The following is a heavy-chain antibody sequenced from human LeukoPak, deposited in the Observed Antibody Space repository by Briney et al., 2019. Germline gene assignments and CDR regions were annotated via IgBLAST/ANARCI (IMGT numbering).Heavy chain of an antibody. V-gene: IGHV4-59*01. CDR2: IYYSGST. Sequence: ETLSLXXTVSGGXXSSYYWSXIRQPPGKGLEWIGYIYYSGSTNYNPSLKSRVTISVDTSKNQFSLKLSSVTAADTAVYYCAREENYDSSGYFNYWGQGTLVTVSS. D-gene: IGHD3-22*01. J-gene: IGHJ4*02. CDR3: AREENYDSSGYFNY. CDR1: GGXXSSYY.